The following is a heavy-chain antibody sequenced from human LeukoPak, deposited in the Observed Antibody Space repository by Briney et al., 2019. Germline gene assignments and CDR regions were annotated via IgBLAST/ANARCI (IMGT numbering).Heavy chain of an antibody. CDR1: GYTFTSYA. CDR3: ARAPVYGDYTFPFDY. J-gene: IGHJ4*02. D-gene: IGHD4-17*01. V-gene: IGHV1-3*01. CDR2: INAGNGNT. Sequence: ASVKVSCKASGYTFTSYAMHWVRQAPGQRLEWMGWINAGNGNTKYSQKFQGRVTITRDTSASTAYMELSSLRSEDTAVYYRARAPVYGDYTFPFDYWGQGTLVTSPQ.